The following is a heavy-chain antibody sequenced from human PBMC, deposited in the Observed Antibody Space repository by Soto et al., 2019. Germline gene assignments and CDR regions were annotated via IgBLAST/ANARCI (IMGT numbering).Heavy chain of an antibody. CDR1: GDSISTFY. J-gene: IGHJ4*02. CDR2: VYYTGST. CDR3: ARGRTVRNYADDSSDYFYFFDY. V-gene: IGHV4-59*01. D-gene: IGHD3-22*01. Sequence: PSETLSLTCTVSGDSISTFYWVWMRQSPGKELEWIGYVYYTGSTNYNPSLKSRVTISVGRSKSQFSLKLTSANAADTAVYYCARGRTVRNYADDSSDYFYFFDYWGQGTQVTVSS.